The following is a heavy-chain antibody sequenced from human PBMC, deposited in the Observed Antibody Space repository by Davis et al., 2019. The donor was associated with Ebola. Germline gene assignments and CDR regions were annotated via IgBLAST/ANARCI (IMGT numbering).Heavy chain of an antibody. V-gene: IGHV3-53*01. D-gene: IGHD3-16*02. CDR1: GFTVRNTH. CDR2: IYGGYT. Sequence: GESLKISCDASGFTVRNTHMSWVRQAPGKGLEWVSGIYGGYTHYADSVKGRFTISRDNSKNTLHLQMSSLRVEDTAVYYCAKAPSFGGVIANPWGFDYWGQGTLVTVSS. CDR3: AKAPSFGGVIANPWGFDY. J-gene: IGHJ4*02.